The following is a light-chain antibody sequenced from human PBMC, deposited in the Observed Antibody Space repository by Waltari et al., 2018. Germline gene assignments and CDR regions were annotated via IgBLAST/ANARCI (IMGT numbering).Light chain of an antibody. CDR3: QHYGTSPRT. CDR2: CSF. CDR1: QSVTSNS. J-gene: IGKJ1*01. V-gene: IGKV3-20*01. Sequence: EIILTQSPGTLSLSPGERATLSCRASQSVTSNSLAWYQQKPGQAPGLIIYCSFNRATGIPDRFSGSGSGTDFTLTIIRLEPEDFAVYYCQHYGTSPRTFGQGTKVEL.